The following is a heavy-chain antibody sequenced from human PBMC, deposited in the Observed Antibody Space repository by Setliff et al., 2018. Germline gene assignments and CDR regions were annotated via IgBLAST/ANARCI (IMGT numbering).Heavy chain of an antibody. J-gene: IGHJ4*02. D-gene: IGHD2-8*01. Sequence: ASVKVSCKASGYTLSNSILSWVRQAPGQGLEWVGWISAYNGKTYSAQKFQDRVTLATHTSTNMGYLELRDLRSDDTAVYYCLRLVRYCTKIACQATSGDEVWGLGTLVTVSS. CDR3: LRLVRYCTKIACQATSGDEV. CDR2: ISAYNGKT. CDR1: GYTLSNSI. V-gene: IGHV1-18*01.